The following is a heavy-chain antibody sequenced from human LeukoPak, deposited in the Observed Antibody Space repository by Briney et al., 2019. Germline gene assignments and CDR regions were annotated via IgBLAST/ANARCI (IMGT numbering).Heavy chain of an antibody. CDR3: ARTSSSGYYGYFQH. CDR1: GVSMTNDR. V-gene: IGHV4-59*01. D-gene: IGHD3-22*01. CDR2: MSDSGQT. Sequence: SETLSLTCSVSGVSMTNDRWTWIRQAPGKGLEWIGYMSDSGQTNYNPSLRSRATVSVDTSKSQCSLRLTSVTSADTAVYYCARTSSSGYYGYFQHWGQGTLVTVSS. J-gene: IGHJ1*01.